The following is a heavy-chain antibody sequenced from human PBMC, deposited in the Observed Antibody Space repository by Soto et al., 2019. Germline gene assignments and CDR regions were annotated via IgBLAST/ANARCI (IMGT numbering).Heavy chain of an antibody. D-gene: IGHD3-22*01. V-gene: IGHV3-23*01. Sequence: GSLRLSCAASGFTFSSYAMSWVRQAPGKGLEWVSAISGSGGSTYYADSVKGRFTISRDNSKNTLYLQMSSLRAEDTAVYYCAKDQDYDPTNWFDPWGQGTLVTVSS. CDR2: ISGSGGST. CDR3: AKDQDYDPTNWFDP. CDR1: GFTFSSYA. J-gene: IGHJ5*02.